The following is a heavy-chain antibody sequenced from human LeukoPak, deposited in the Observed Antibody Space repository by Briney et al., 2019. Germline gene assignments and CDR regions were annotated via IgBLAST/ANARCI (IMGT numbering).Heavy chain of an antibody. CDR2: IKQDGSEK. CDR3: ARFGQLATGTDY. V-gene: IGHV3-7*03. Sequence: GGSLRLSCAASGFIFSGYWMSWVRQAPGKGLEWVANIKQDGSEKYYVDSVKGRFTISRDNAKNSLYLQMNSLRADDTAVYYCARFGQLATGTDYWGQGTLVTVSS. D-gene: IGHD6-6*01. J-gene: IGHJ4*02. CDR1: GFIFSGYW.